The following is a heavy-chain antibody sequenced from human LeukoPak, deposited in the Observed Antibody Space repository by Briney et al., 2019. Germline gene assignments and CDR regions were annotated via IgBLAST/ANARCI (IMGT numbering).Heavy chain of an antibody. J-gene: IGHJ4*02. Sequence: GASVKVSCKASGGTFSSYAISWVRQAPGQGLEWMGGIIPIFGTANYAQKFQGRVTITADESTSTAFMELSSLRSEDTAVYYCASLYYYDSRGPFSDYWGQGTLVTVSS. V-gene: IGHV1-69*13. CDR3: ASLYYYDSRGPFSDY. D-gene: IGHD3-22*01. CDR1: GGTFSSYA. CDR2: IIPIFGTA.